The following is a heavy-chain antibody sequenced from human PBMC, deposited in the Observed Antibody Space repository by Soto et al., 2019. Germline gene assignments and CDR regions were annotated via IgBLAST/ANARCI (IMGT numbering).Heavy chain of an antibody. CDR2: IHTTGRT. J-gene: IGHJ6*02. V-gene: IGHV4-4*07. Sequence: QVPLHESGPGLVKPSETLSLMCVVTGGSIDNYYWTWIRQPAGKGLEWIGRIHTTGRTSYNPSLKNRVTMALDIFKNHFYLNLTSVTAADTAVYYCARDVDYDFWSGHVSDGLDVWGQGTTVTVSS. D-gene: IGHD3-3*01. CDR3: ARDVDYDFWSGHVSDGLDV. CDR1: GGSIDNYY.